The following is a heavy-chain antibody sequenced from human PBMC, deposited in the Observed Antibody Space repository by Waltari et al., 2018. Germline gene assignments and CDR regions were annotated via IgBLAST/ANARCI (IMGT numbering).Heavy chain of an antibody. CDR2: IYSGGNT. CDR3: ARDGNGGGV. CDR1: GFTVSTNY. J-gene: IGHJ6*02. V-gene: IGHV3-66*01. D-gene: IGHD3-16*01. Sequence: EVQLVESGGGLVQPGGSLRLSWSAYGFTVSTNYMKWVRQAPGKGLELVSLIYSGGNTYYADSVKGRFTISRDNSKNTLYLQMNSLRAEDSAVYYCARDGNGGGVWGRGTTVTVSS.